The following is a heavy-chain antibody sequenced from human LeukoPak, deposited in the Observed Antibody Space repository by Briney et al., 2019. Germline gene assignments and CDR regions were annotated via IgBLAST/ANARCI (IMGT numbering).Heavy chain of an antibody. CDR3: AKDPILLYYYDGSGYFP. CDR1: GFTFSSYA. D-gene: IGHD3-22*01. CDR2: ISGSGGST. V-gene: IGHV3-23*01. Sequence: GGSLRLSCAASGFTFSSYAMSWVRQAPGKGLEWVSAISGSGGSTYYADSVKGRFTISRDNSKNTLYLQMNSLRAEDTAVYYCAKDPILLYYYDGSGYFPWGQGTLVTVSS. J-gene: IGHJ5*02.